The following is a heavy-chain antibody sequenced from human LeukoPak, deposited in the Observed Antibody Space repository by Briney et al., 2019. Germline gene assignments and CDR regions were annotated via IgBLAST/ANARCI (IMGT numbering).Heavy chain of an antibody. CDR2: IYFSGSS. J-gene: IGHJ4*02. CDR3: ARHVRSGYNFLDY. CDR1: GGSMSNYY. V-gene: IGHV4-59*08. Sequence: PSETLSLTCTVSGGSMSNYYWSWIRQPSGKGLEWIGYIYFSGSSNYNPSLKSRVTMSVDTSKNQFSLKLSSVTAADTAVYYCARHVRSGYNFLDYWGQGNLVTVSS. D-gene: IGHD5-24*01.